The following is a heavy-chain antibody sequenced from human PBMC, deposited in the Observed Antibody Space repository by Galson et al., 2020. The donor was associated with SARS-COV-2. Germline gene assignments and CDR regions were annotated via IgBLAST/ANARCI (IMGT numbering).Heavy chain of an antibody. CDR1: GFAFKSSA. D-gene: IGHD3-16*01. CDR2: ISVSAASL. J-gene: IGHJ4*02. CDR3: AKVPRVMITRGGDRGPDYFDY. V-gene: IGHV3-23*01. Sequence: GGSLRLSCEASGFAFKSSAMSWVRKAPGKGPECVPAISVSAASLYYADSVKGRFTISRDNSKNTLSLQMNSLRVEDTAVYYCAKVPRVMITRGGDRGPDYFDYWGQGTLVTVSS.